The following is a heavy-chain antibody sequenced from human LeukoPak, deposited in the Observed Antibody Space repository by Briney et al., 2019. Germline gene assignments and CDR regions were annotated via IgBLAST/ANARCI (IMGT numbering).Heavy chain of an antibody. CDR3: ARLPAYCSSTSCYYDY. D-gene: IGHD2-2*01. CDR2: VSSASGSI. CDR1: GFTFSSYS. V-gene: IGHV3-48*04. J-gene: IGHJ4*02. Sequence: GGSLRLSCAASGFTFSSYSMNWVRQAPGKGLEWVSYVSSASGSIYYADSVKGRFTVSRDNAKNSLFLQMNSLRAEDTAVYYCARLPAYCSSTSCYYDYWGQGTLVTVSS.